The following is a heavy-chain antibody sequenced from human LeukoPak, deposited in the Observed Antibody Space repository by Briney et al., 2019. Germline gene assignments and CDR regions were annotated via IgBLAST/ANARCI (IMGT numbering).Heavy chain of an antibody. CDR3: ARGPIAAAGKYYYYYYMDV. V-gene: IGHV1-8*01. CDR2: MSPNSGNT. J-gene: IGHJ6*03. Sequence: ASVTVSCKASGYTFTSYDINWVRQATGQGLEWMGWMSPNSGNTGYAQKFQGRVTMTRNTSISTAYMELSSLRSEDTAVYYCARGPIAAAGKYYYYYYMDVWGKGTTVTVSS. CDR1: GYTFTSYD. D-gene: IGHD6-13*01.